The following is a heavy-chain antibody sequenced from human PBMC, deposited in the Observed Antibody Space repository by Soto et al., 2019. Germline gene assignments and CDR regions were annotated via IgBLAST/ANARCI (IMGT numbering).Heavy chain of an antibody. D-gene: IGHD1-26*01. CDR1: GDSVSSHSAA. Sequence: SQTLSLTCAISGDSVSSHSAAWNWIRQSPSRGLEWLGRTYYRSKWYNGYAIFVKSRITINPDTSKNQFSLQLNSVTPDDTAVYYCARSQSGDLDYWGRGTLVTVSS. V-gene: IGHV6-1*01. J-gene: IGHJ4*02. CDR3: ARSQSGDLDY. CDR2: TYYRSKWYN.